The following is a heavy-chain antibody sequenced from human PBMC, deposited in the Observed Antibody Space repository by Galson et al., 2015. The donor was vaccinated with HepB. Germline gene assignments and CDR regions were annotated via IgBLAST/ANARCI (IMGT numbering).Heavy chain of an antibody. CDR1: GYTFTSYG. CDR2: ISAYNGNT. Sequence: SVKVSCKASGYTFTSYGISWVRQAPGQGLEWMGWISAYNGNTNYAQKLQGRVTMTTDTSTSTAYMELRSLRSDDTAVYYCARDPRIGVTHGGMDVWGQGTTVTVSS. J-gene: IGHJ6*02. V-gene: IGHV1-18*01. D-gene: IGHD3-10*01. CDR3: ARDPRIGVTHGGMDV.